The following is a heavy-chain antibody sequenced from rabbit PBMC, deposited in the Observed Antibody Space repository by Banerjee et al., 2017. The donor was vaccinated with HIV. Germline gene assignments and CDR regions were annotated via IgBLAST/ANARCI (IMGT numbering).Heavy chain of an antibody. V-gene: IGHV1S40*01. CDR3: ARGTGDTGNGLNL. J-gene: IGHJ4*01. CDR1: GFSFSNKYV. Sequence: QSLEESGGDLVKPGASLTLTCTASGFSFSNKYVMCWVRQAPGKGLEWIACINTSSGNTVYATWAKGRFTISKTSSTTVTLQMTSLTAADTATYFCARGTGDTGNGLNLWGPGTLVTVS. CDR2: INTSSGNT. D-gene: IGHD7-1*01.